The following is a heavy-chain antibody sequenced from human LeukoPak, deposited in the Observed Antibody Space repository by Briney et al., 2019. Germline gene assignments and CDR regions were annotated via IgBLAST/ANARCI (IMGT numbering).Heavy chain of an antibody. CDR3: ARHDGGNYPIFDY. CDR2: IYYGGST. V-gene: IGHV4-39*01. CDR1: GGSISSSNSY. J-gene: IGHJ4*02. Sequence: PSETLSLTCTVSGGSISSSNSYWGWIRQPPGKGLDWIGSIYYGGSTYDNPSLKSRVTISVDTSKNQFSLKLSSVTAADTAVYYCARHDGGNYPIFDYWGQGTLVTVSS. D-gene: IGHD4-23*01.